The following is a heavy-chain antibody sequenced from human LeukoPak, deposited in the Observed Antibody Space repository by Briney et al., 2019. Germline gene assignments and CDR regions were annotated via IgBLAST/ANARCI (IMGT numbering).Heavy chain of an antibody. CDR2: IYTSGST. Sequence: PSETLSLTCTVSGGSISFGSYYWSWIRQPAGKGLEWIGRIYTSGSTNYNPSLKSRVTISVDTSKNQFSLKLSSVTAADTAVYYCARGRGDYVWGSYRSVYYFDYWGQGTLVTVSS. D-gene: IGHD3-16*02. V-gene: IGHV4-61*02. CDR3: ARGRGDYVWGSYRSVYYFDY. J-gene: IGHJ4*02. CDR1: GGSISFGSYY.